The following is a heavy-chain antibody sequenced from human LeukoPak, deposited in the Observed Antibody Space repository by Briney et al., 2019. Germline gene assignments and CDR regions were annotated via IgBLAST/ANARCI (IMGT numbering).Heavy chain of an antibody. V-gene: IGHV3-30*18. CDR2: ISYDGSNK. CDR1: GFTFSSYG. J-gene: IGHJ6*02. Sequence: PGRSLRLSCAASGFTFSSYGMHWVRQAPGKGLEWVAVISYDGSNKYYADSVKGRFTISRDNSKNTLYLQMNSLRAEDTAVYYCAKDKLQITISRMDVWGQGTTVTVSS. CDR3: AKDKLQITISRMDV. D-gene: IGHD3-10*01.